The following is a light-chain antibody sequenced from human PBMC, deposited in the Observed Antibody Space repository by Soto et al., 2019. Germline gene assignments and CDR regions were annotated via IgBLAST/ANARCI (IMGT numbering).Light chain of an antibody. Sequence: QSALTQPASVSGSPGQSITISCTGTSGDVGGYSFVSWYQQHPGKAPKLMIYDVSNRPSGVSNRFSGSKSGNTASLTISGLQAEDEADYYCSSYTSSSTLVVFGGGTKLTVL. J-gene: IGLJ2*01. CDR2: DVS. CDR1: SGDVGGYSF. V-gene: IGLV2-14*01. CDR3: SSYTSSSTLVV.